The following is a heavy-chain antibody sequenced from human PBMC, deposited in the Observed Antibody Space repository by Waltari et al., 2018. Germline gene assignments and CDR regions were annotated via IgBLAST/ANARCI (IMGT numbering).Heavy chain of an antibody. Sequence: HVQLEQSGAEVKKPGSSVKVSCKASGGTFSTYTVTWVRQAPGQGLEWMGSIIPCLGMSKYAQGLQARLTITVDQSTNTGYMELNNLRPEDTGVYYCARSGEMKGTVDYWGQGTLVTVSS. CDR1: GGTFSTYT. J-gene: IGHJ4*02. CDR3: ARSGEMKGTVDY. V-gene: IGHV1-69*02. CDR2: IIPCLGMS. D-gene: IGHD1-1*01.